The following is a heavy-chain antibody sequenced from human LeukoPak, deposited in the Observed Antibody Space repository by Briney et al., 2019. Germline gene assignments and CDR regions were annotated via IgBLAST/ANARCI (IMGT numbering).Heavy chain of an antibody. CDR2: IWYDGSNK. CDR1: GFTFSSYG. Sequence: PGRSLRLSCAASGFTFSSYGMHWVRQAPGKGLEWVAVIWYDGSNKYYADSVKGRFTISRDNSKNTLYLQMNSLRAEDTAVYYCAGEDYSSSWYDAFDIWGQGTMVTVSS. D-gene: IGHD6-13*01. CDR3: AGEDYSSSWYDAFDI. J-gene: IGHJ3*02. V-gene: IGHV3-33*01.